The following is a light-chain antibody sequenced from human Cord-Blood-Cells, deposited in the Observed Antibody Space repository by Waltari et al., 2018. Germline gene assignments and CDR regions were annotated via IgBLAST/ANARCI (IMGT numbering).Light chain of an antibody. CDR1: QSVSSY. V-gene: IGKV3-11*01. CDR2: DAS. CDR3: QQRSNWGFLT. Sequence: EIVLTQSPATLSLSPGERATLSGRASQSVSSYLAWYQQKPGQAPRLLIYDASNRATGIPARFRGSGSGTDFTLTISSLEPEDFAVYYCQQRSNWGFLTFGGGTKVEIK. J-gene: IGKJ4*01.